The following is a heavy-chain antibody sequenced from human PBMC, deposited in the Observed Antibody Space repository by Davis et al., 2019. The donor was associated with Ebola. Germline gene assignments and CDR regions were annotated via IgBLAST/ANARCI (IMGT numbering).Heavy chain of an antibody. J-gene: IGHJ5*02. CDR1: GFTFSSYA. V-gene: IGHV3-64D*08. CDR2: ISSNGGST. Sequence: PGGSLRLSCSASGFTFSSYAMHWVRQAPGKGLEYVSAISSNGGSTYYADSVKGRLTISRDNSKNTLYLQMSSLRAEDTAVYYCVRDSDWDWFDPWGQGTLVTASS. CDR3: VRDSDWDWFDP. D-gene: IGHD3-9*01.